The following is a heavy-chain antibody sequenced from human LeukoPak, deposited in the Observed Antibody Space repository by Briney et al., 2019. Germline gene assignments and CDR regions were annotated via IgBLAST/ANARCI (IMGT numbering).Heavy chain of an antibody. CDR1: GCTFSSYW. J-gene: IGHJ4*02. Sequence: GGSLRLSCAASGCTFSSYWMSWVRQAPGKGLEWVANIKQDGSEKYYVDSVKGRFTISRDNAKNSLYLQMNSLRAEDTAVYYCARVPYCSSTSCYAIFDYWGQGTLVTVSS. D-gene: IGHD2-2*01. CDR3: ARVPYCSSTSCYAIFDY. CDR2: IKQDGSEK. V-gene: IGHV3-7*05.